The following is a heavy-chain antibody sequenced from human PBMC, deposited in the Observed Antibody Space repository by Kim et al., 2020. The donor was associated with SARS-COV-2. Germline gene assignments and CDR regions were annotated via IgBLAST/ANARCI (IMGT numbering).Heavy chain of an antibody. CDR1: GYTFTTDG. J-gene: IGHJ6*02. V-gene: IGHV1-18*04. Sequence: ASVKVSCKTSGYTFTTDGISWVRQAPGQGLEWLGWISPYNGNTNYAQKVQGRIPMTTDTSTSTAYMELWSLTSDDTAVYYCTKGGGSGSHGLDVWGQGTTVTVSS. CDR3: TKGGGSGSHGLDV. CDR2: ISPYNGNT. D-gene: IGHD3-10*01.